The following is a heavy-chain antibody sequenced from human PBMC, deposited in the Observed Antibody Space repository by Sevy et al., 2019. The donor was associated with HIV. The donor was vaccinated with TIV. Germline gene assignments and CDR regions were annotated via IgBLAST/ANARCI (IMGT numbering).Heavy chain of an antibody. CDR1: GDTFSTYD. J-gene: IGHJ6*02. CDR3: ASGVSGGVWNYGYYYYGMDV. CDR2: MSPKSGST. V-gene: IGHV1-8*02. Sequence: ASVKVSCKASGDTFSTYDINWVRQAPGQGLEWMGWMSPKSGSTGFAQKFQGRLTMTRDTSINTAYMELSSLRSEDTGVYYCASGVSGGVWNYGYYYYGMDVWGQGTTVTVSS. D-gene: IGHD1-7*01.